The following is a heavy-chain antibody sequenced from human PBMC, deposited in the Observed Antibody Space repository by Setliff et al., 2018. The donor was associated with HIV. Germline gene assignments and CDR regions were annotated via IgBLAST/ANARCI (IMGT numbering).Heavy chain of an antibody. V-gene: IGHV4-34*01. CDR2: INHSGNT. CDR3: ARGPTERYYESRGYYYFDN. CDR1: GFTFSSYA. J-gene: IGHJ4*02. Sequence: PGGSLRLSCAASGFTFSSYAMSWVRQAPGKGLEWIGGINHSGNTNYNPSLKSRVTISIDTSKNQFSLNLSSVTAADTAVYYCARGPTERYYESRGYYYFDNWGQGTQVTVSS. D-gene: IGHD3-22*01.